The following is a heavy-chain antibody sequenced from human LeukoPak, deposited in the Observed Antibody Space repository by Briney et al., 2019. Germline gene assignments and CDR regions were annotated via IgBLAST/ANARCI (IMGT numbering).Heavy chain of an antibody. Sequence: ASVKVSCKASGYTFTGYYMHWARQAPGQGLEWMGWINPNSGGTNYALKFQGRVTMTRDTSISTAYMELSRLRSDDTAVYYCARVFYYYDSSGYEKYYFDYWGQGTLVTVSS. CDR2: INPNSGGT. D-gene: IGHD3-22*01. CDR1: GYTFTGYY. V-gene: IGHV1-2*02. CDR3: ARVFYYYDSSGYEKYYFDY. J-gene: IGHJ4*02.